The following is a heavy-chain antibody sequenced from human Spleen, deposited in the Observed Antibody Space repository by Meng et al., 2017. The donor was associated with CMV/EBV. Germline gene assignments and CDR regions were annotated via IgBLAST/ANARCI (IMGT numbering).Heavy chain of an antibody. CDR3: ARDLSPSSSLGDFYYYYGMDV. D-gene: IGHD2-2*01. J-gene: IGHJ6*02. CDR2: INPILGMA. CDR1: GDTFSHYA. V-gene: IGHV1-69*10. Sequence: SVKVSCKASGDTFSHYAISWVRQAPGQGLEWMGGINPILGMANYAQKFQGRVTITADRSTSTAYMDLSSLRSEDTAVYYCARDLSPSSSLGDFYYYYGMDVWGHGTTVTVSS.